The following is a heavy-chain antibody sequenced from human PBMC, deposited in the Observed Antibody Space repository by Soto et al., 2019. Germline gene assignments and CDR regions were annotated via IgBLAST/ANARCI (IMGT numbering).Heavy chain of an antibody. CDR2: VGGDNGYT. Sequence: QVQLVQSGAEEKKPGASVKVSCKASGYTFTTYAMHWVRQAPGQRLEWMGWVGGDNGYTRYSQKFQGRVTMTRDTSASTAYMELSSLGSEDTAVYYCVAVDYGDYWGQRTLVSVSS. V-gene: IGHV1-3*05. CDR3: VAVDYGDY. D-gene: IGHD6-19*01. CDR1: GYTFTTYA. J-gene: IGHJ4*02.